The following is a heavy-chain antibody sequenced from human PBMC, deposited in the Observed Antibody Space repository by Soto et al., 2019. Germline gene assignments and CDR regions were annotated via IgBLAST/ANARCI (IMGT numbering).Heavy chain of an antibody. CDR1: GGTFSSYA. CDR3: ASTRRPVAAVARHYYYYGMDV. V-gene: IGHV1-69*06. CDR2: IIPIFGTA. J-gene: IGHJ6*02. Sequence: GASVKVSCKASGGTFSSYAISWVLQAPGQGLEWMGGIIPIFGTANYAQKFQGRVTITADKSTSTAYMELSSLRSEDTAVYYCASTRRPVAAVARHYYYYGMDVWGQGTTVTVSS. D-gene: IGHD6-19*01.